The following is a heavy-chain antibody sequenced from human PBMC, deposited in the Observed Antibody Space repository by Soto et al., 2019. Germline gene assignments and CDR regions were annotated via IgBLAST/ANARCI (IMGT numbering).Heavy chain of an antibody. CDR2: INPNSGGT. Sequence: ASVKVSCKASGYTFTGYYMHWVRQAPGQGLEWMGWINPNSGGTNYAQKFQGWVTMTRDTSISTAYMELSRLRSDDTAVYYCARGGVSLHYYYYGMDGWGQGTTVTGSS. D-gene: IGHD3-3*01. CDR3: ARGGVSLHYYYYGMDG. V-gene: IGHV1-2*04. CDR1: GYTFTGYY. J-gene: IGHJ6*02.